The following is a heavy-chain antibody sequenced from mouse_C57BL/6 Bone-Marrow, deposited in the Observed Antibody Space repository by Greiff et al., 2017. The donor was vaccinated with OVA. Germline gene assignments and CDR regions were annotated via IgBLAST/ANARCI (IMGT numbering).Heavy chain of an antibody. CDR1: GYTFTSYG. CDR2: IYPRSGNT. V-gene: IGHV1-81*01. D-gene: IGHD2-14*01. J-gene: IGHJ2*01. Sequence: QVQLKESGAELARPGASVKLSCKASGYTFTSYGISWVKQRTGQGLEWIGEIYPRSGNTYYNEKFKGKATLTADKSSSTAYMELRSLTSEDSAVYFCARGEGNYPDYWGQGTTLTVSS. CDR3: ARGEGNYPDY.